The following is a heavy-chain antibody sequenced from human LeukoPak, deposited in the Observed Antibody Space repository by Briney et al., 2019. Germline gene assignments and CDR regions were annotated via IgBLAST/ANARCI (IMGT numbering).Heavy chain of an antibody. CDR3: ARARRPYYDSSGY. V-gene: IGHV3-7*01. CDR2: IKQDGSEK. CDR1: GFTFSSYR. Sequence: GGSLRLSCAASGFTFSSYRMSWVRQAPGQGLEWVANIKQDGSEKYYVDSVKGRFTISRDNAKNSLYLQMNSLRAEDTAVYYCARARRPYYDSSGYWGQGTLVTVSS. J-gene: IGHJ4*02. D-gene: IGHD3-22*01.